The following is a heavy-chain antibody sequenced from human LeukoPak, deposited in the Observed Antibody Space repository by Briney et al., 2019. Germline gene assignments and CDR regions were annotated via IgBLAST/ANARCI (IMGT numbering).Heavy chain of an antibody. V-gene: IGHV3-23*01. D-gene: IGHD5-18*01. CDR3: AKRGSGYSYGHEYYFDY. CDR1: GFTFSSYA. J-gene: IGHJ4*02. Sequence: PGGSLRLSCAASGFTFSSYAMNWVRQAPGKGLEWVSSISNSGGSTYYAGSVKGRFTISRDNSKNTLYLQMNSLRAEDTAVYYCAKRGSGYSYGHEYYFDYWGQGTLVTVSS. CDR2: ISNSGGST.